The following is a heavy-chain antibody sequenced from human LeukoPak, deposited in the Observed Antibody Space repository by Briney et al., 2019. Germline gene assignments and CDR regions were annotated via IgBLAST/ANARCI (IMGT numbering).Heavy chain of an antibody. D-gene: IGHD6-13*01. Sequence: GGSLRLSCAASGFTFSTYTMNWVRQAPGKGLEWVSSISSSSSFIYYADSVQGRFTISRDNAKNSLYLQMNSLRAEDTAVYYCARDRVAAGESYYYGMDVWGQGPRSPSP. CDR2: ISSSSSFI. CDR1: GFTFSTYT. CDR3: ARDRVAAGESYYYGMDV. V-gene: IGHV3-21*01. J-gene: IGHJ6*02.